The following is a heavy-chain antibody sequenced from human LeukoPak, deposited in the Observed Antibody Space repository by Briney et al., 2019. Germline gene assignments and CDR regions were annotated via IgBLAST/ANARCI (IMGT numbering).Heavy chain of an antibody. D-gene: IGHD3-22*01. CDR3: ARGLTHYYDSSGYYDY. J-gene: IGHJ4*02. CDR1: GGSFSGYY. V-gene: IGHV4-34*01. CDR2: INHSGST. Sequence: SETLSLTCAVYGGSFSGYYWSWIRQPPGKGLEWIGEINHSGSTNYNPSLKSRVTISVDTSKNQFSLKLSSVTAADTAVYYCARGLTHYYDSSGYYDYWGQGTLVTVSS.